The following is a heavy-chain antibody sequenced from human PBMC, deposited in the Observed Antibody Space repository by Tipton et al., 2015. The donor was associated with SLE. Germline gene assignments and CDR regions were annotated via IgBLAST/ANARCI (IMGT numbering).Heavy chain of an antibody. CDR3: ARGISGYSSSWFYYYYNMDV. CDR2: INHSGST. J-gene: IGHJ6*02. V-gene: IGHV4-34*01. Sequence: LRLSCAVYGGSFSGYYWSWIRQPPGKGLEWIGEINHSGSTNSNPSLKSRVTISVDTPKNQFSLKLTSVTAADTAVYYCARGISGYSSSWFYYYYNMDVWGQGTTVTVSS. D-gene: IGHD6-13*01. CDR1: GGSFSGYY.